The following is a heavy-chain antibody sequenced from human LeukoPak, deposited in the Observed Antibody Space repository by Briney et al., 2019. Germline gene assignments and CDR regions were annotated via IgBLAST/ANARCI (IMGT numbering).Heavy chain of an antibody. CDR1: GSSFSGYY. CDR2: INHSGST. D-gene: IGHD3-16*01. J-gene: IGHJ4*02. V-gene: IGHV4-34*01. Sequence: PSETLSLTCAVYGSSFSGYYFTWIRQPPGKGLEWIGEINHSGSTNYSPSLKSRVTISIDTTKNHFSLKVTSVTAADTAVYYCARVTSGSYGRLGYWGQGTLVTVSS. CDR3: ARVTSGSYGRLGY.